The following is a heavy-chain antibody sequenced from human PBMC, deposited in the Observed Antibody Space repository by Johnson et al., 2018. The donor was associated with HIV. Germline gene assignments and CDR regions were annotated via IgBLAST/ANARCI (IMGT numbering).Heavy chain of an antibody. Sequence: VQLVESGGGLIQPGGSLRLSCAASGFTVSSNYMSWVRQAPGKGLEWVSVIYSGGSTYYPDSVKGRFTISRDNSKNTLYLQMNSLRAEDTAVYYCASLGGSYYNAFDIWGQGTMVTVSS. CDR2: IYSGGST. J-gene: IGHJ3*02. V-gene: IGHV3-53*01. CDR3: ASLGGSYYNAFDI. CDR1: GFTVSSNY. D-gene: IGHD1-26*01.